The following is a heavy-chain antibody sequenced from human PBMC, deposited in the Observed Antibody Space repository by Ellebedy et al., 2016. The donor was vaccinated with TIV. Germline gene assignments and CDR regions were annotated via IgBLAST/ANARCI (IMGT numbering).Heavy chain of an antibody. Sequence: SETLSLTXTVSGGSISSSSYYWGWIRQPPGKGLEWIGSIYYSGSTYYNPSLKSRLTISVDTSKNQFSLKLSSVTAADTAVYYCARLAPRITMVRGAPGGPWGRGTLITVSS. J-gene: IGHJ5*02. CDR1: GGSISSSSYY. D-gene: IGHD3-10*01. V-gene: IGHV4-39*07. CDR3: ARLAPRITMVRGAPGGP. CDR2: IYYSGST.